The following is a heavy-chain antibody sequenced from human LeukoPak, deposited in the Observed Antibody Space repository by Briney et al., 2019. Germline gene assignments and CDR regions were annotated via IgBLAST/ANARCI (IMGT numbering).Heavy chain of an antibody. V-gene: IGHV1-18*04. D-gene: IGHD3-3*01. J-gene: IGHJ3*01. CDR3: AWSSNWSDGLDV. Sequence: ASVKVSCKASRYTFIDYYIHWVRQAPGQGLEWMGWISPYNGNTNYAQKFQGRVTMTTDTSTSTTYMELRSLRSEDTAVYYCAWSSNWSDGLDVWGQGTMVTVSS. CDR2: ISPYNGNT. CDR1: RYTFIDYY.